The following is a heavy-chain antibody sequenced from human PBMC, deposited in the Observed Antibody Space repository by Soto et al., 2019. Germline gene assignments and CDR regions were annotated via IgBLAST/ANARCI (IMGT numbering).Heavy chain of an antibody. Sequence: HEHLVQSGAEVKRPGASLKVSCKASGYSFTGYYIHWVRQAPGQGLEWMGWINPDSGATNYAQNLQGRVTLTSDTSISTASMDLTSLTSDDTAVYYCARGDYGTGGYPFPYLDYWGQRTLVIVSS. CDR2: INPDSGAT. J-gene: IGHJ4*02. CDR3: ARGDYGTGGYPFPYLDY. CDR1: GYSFTGYY. V-gene: IGHV1-2*02. D-gene: IGHD2-8*02.